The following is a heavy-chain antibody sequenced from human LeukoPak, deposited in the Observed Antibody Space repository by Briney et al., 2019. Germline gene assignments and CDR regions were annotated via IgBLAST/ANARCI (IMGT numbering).Heavy chain of an antibody. V-gene: IGHV3-30*02. CDR2: MRNDGSEI. D-gene: IGHD3-22*01. J-gene: IGHJ4*02. CDR1: GFPFNYYN. Sequence: GGSLRLSCAAPGFPFNYYNIHWVRQAPGKGLEWVAFMRNDGSEIHYADSVKGRFTISRDNSKNSLYLQMNSLRVEDTAVYFCAKAATQGYYYDTTGDWGQGTLVTVSS. CDR3: AKAATQGYYYDTTGD.